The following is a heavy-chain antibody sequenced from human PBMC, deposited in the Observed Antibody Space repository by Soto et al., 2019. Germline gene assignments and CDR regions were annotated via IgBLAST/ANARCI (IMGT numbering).Heavy chain of an antibody. CDR2: ISYDGSNK. V-gene: IGHV3-30*18. D-gene: IGHD3-10*01. J-gene: IGHJ5*02. Sequence: GSLRLSCAASGFTFSSYGMHWVRQAPGKGLEWVAVISYDGSNKYYADSVKGRFTISRDNSKNTLYLQMNSLRAEDTAVYYCAKDLYNDGSGATWGQGTLVTVSS. CDR3: AKDLYNDGSGAT. CDR1: GFTFSSYG.